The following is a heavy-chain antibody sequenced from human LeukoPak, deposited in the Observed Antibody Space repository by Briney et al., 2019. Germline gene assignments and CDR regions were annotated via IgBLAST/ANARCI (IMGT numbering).Heavy chain of an antibody. CDR1: GFTFSSYG. J-gene: IGHJ4*02. D-gene: IGHD3-9*01. Sequence: GGSLRLSCAASGFTFSSYGMHWVRQAPGKGLEWVAVISYDGSNKYYADSVKGRFTISRDNSKNTLYLQMNSLRAEDTAVYYCAKGPSYDILTGIFDYWGQGTLVTVSS. V-gene: IGHV3-30*18. CDR3: AKGPSYDILTGIFDY. CDR2: ISYDGSNK.